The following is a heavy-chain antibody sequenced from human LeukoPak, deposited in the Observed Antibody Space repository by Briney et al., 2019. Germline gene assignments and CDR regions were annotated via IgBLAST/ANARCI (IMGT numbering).Heavy chain of an antibody. Sequence: ASVTVSCKASGYTFTNYGITWVRQAPAQGLEWMGWVSVYNGDTKYAQKVQGRVTMATDTSTSTAYMELRTLRSDDTAVYYCARGDTAYDHFDYWGQGTLVTVSS. CDR1: GYTFTNYG. CDR2: VSVYNGDT. V-gene: IGHV1-18*01. CDR3: ARGDTAYDHFDY. D-gene: IGHD5-12*01. J-gene: IGHJ4*02.